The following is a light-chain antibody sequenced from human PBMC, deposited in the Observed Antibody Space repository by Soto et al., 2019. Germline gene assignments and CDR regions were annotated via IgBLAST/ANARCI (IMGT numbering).Light chain of an antibody. J-gene: IGKJ1*01. V-gene: IGKV1-39*01. Sequence: IPMTQSPSSLSASVEDRVTITCRASQSISSYLNWYQQKPGKAPKLLIYAASSLQSGVPSRFSGSGSGTDFTLTISSLQPEDFATYYCQQSYSTPPTFGQGTKVEIK. CDR3: QQSYSTPPT. CDR1: QSISSY. CDR2: AAS.